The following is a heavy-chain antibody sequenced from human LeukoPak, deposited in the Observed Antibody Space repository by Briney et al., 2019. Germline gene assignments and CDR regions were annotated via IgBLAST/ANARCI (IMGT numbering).Heavy chain of an antibody. D-gene: IGHD2-2*01. Sequence: SETLSLTCTVSGGSIRSDYWTWIRQPAGKGLDWIGRIDTYGLTNYNPYIKSRVTMSIDTSKNQFPMKVTSVTAADTAVYYCARLTSSYYMDVWGKGTTVIVS. CDR3: ARLTSSYYMDV. V-gene: IGHV4-4*07. J-gene: IGHJ6*03. CDR2: IDTYGLT. CDR1: GGSIRSDY.